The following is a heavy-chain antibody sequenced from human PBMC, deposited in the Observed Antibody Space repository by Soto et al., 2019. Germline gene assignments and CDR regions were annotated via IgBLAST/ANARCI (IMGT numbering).Heavy chain of an antibody. CDR2: IYPGDSDT. D-gene: IGHD6-6*01. J-gene: IGHJ4*02. V-gene: IGHV5-51*01. CDR3: ARHTKYSSSPRYFDY. CDR1: GYSFTTYW. Sequence: PGESLKISFQGSGYSFTTYWIGWVLQMPGKGLEWMGIIYPGDSDTRYSPSLQGQVTISADKSITTAYLQWSSLKASDTAMYYCARHTKYSSSPRYFDYWGQGTLVTVSS.